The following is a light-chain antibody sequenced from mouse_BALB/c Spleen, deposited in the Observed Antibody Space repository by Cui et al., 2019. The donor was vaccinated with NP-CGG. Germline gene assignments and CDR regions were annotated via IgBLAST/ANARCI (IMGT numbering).Light chain of an antibody. J-gene: IGLJ1*01. CDR1: TGAVTTSNY. V-gene: IGLV2*02. Sequence: QAVVTQEYALPTSPGGTVILTCRASTGAVTTSNYANCVQEKPGVPVRFSGSLIGDKAALTITGAQTEDDAMYFCALWYSTHWVFGGGTKLTVL. CDR3: ALWYSTHWV.